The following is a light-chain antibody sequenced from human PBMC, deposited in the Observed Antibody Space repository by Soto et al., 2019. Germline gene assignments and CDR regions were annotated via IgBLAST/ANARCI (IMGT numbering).Light chain of an antibody. CDR1: QAIGSY. CDR2: SAS. V-gene: IGKV1-9*01. CDR3: QQVDSYPRT. Sequence: IQLTQSPSSLSASAGDTVTITCRASQAIGSYFAWYQQRPGTAPKLLIYSASTLHSGVPSRFSGSGSGTDFTLTISSLQPEDVATYYCQQVDSYPRTFGPGTTVEI. J-gene: IGKJ3*01.